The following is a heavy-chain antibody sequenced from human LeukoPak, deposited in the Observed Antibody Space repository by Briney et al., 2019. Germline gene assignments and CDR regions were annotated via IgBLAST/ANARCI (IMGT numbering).Heavy chain of an antibody. V-gene: IGHV3-30*07. D-gene: IGHD5-12*01. CDR3: ARSASGYDA. CDR2: LSYDGSNK. Sequence: PGGSLRLSCAASRFTFSAYAMYWVRQAPGKGLEWPAVLSYDGSNKYYADSVKGRFTISRDNAKNTLYLQMNSLRVEDTAVYYCARSASGYDAWGQGTLVTVSS. J-gene: IGHJ5*02. CDR1: RFTFSAYA.